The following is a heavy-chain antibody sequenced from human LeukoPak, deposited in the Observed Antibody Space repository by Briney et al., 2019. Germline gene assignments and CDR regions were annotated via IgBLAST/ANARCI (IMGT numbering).Heavy chain of an antibody. Sequence: SETLSLTCTVSGGSISSYYWSWIRQPAGKGLEWIGRIYTSGSTNYNPSLKSRVTISVDTSKNQFSLKLSSVTAADTAVYYCARCAIFGVVISHAFDIWGQGTMVTVSS. CDR3: ARCAIFGVVISHAFDI. CDR2: IYTSGST. V-gene: IGHV4-4*07. D-gene: IGHD3-3*01. J-gene: IGHJ3*02. CDR1: GGSISSYY.